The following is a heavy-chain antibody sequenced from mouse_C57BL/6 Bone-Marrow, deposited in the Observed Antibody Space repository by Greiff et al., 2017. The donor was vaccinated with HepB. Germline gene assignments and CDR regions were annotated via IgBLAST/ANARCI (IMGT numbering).Heavy chain of an antibody. CDR3: VRHGANLYAMDY. CDR2: IRSKSNNYAT. V-gene: IGHV10-1*01. J-gene: IGHJ4*01. D-gene: IGHD6-1*01. Sequence: EVKVVESGGGLVQPKGSLKLSCAASGFSFNTYAMNWVRQAPGKGLEWVARIRSKSNNYATYYADSVKDRFTISRDDSESMLYLQMNNLKTEDTAMYYCVRHGANLYAMDYWGQGTSVTVSS. CDR1: GFSFNTYA.